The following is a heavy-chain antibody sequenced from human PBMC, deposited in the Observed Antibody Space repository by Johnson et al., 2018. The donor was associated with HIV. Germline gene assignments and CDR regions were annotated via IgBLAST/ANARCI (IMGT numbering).Heavy chain of an antibody. D-gene: IGHD2-21*01. Sequence: VQLMESGGGLVQPGGSLRLSCAASGFTFSSYAMDWVRQAPGKGLEWVSFISGGDDDTYYADSVKGRFTISRDNSKNTLYLQMNSLRADDTAVYYCANALILDAFNIWGQGTMVTVSS. CDR2: ISGGDDDT. CDR3: ANALILDAFNI. CDR1: GFTFSSYA. V-gene: IGHV3-23*01. J-gene: IGHJ3*02.